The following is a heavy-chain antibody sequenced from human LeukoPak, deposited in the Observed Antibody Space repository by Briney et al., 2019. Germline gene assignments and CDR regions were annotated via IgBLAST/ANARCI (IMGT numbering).Heavy chain of an antibody. Sequence: PSETLSLTCTVSGDSVTSGGYYWNWIRQHPVKGLEWIGYIYYTGSTNYNPSLKSRINISADTSKNQFSLKLKSVTAADTAIYYCARLGLYYPGSGSFDYWGQGALVTVSS. V-gene: IGHV4-31*03. CDR1: GDSVTSGGYY. CDR3: ARLGLYYPGSGSFDY. J-gene: IGHJ4*02. CDR2: IYYTGST. D-gene: IGHD3-10*01.